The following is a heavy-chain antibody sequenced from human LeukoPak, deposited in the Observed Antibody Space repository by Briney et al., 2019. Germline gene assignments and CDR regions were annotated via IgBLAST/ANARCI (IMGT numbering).Heavy chain of an antibody. D-gene: IGHD6-13*01. CDR1: GFSLSRYA. CDR3: AKCRGSSWSDYFDY. V-gene: IGHV3-23*01. Sequence: GGSLRLSCAVSGFSLSRYAMSWVRKAPGKGMEWVSAISDSGGSTYYADSVKGRFTISRDNSRNTLYLQMNTLRAEDTAVYYCAKCRGSSWSDYFDYWGQGTLVTVSS. CDR2: ISDSGGST. J-gene: IGHJ4*02.